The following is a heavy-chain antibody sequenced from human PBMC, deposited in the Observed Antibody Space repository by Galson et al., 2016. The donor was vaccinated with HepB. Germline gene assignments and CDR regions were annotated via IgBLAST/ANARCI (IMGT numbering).Heavy chain of an antibody. CDR3: AKSGFFGELDK. CDR2: ISGSGGKT. D-gene: IGHD3-10*01. Sequence: SLRLSCAVSAGTFKNYAMNWVRQAPGQGLERVAAISGSGGKTSYEDSVRGRFTISRDNSKNTLFLRMNSVGVEDTAVYFCAKSGFFGELDKWGQGTGVVVSS. J-gene: IGHJ4*02. V-gene: IGHV3-23*01. CDR1: AGTFKNYA.